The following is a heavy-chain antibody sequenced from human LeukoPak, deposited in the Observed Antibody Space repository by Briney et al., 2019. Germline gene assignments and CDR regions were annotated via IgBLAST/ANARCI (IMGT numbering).Heavy chain of an antibody. CDR2: IYYSGST. CDR1: GGSFSGYY. D-gene: IGHD6-13*01. CDR3: ARERGLGSSWANWFDP. V-gene: IGHV4-34*09. J-gene: IGHJ5*02. Sequence: SETLSLTCAVYGGSFSGYYWSWIRQPPGKGLEWIGYIYYSGSTYYNPSLKSRVTISVDTSKNQFSLKLSSVTAADTAVYYCARERGLGSSWANWFDPWGQGTLVTVSS.